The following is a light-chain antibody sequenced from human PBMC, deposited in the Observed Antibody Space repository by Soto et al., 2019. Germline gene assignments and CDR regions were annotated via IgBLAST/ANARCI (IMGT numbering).Light chain of an antibody. V-gene: IGKV1-39*01. CDR2: AAS. CDR1: QSISSY. J-gene: IGKJ1*01. Sequence: DIQMTQSPSSLSASVEDRVTITCRASQSISSYLNWYQQKPGKAPKLLIYAASSLQSGVPSMFSGSGSGTNFTLTISSMQPEDFATYYCQQSYSTPRTFGQGTKVEIK. CDR3: QQSYSTPRT.